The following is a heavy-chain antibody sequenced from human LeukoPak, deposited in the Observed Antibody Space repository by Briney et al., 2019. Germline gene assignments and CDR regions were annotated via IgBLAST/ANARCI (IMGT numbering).Heavy chain of an antibody. CDR1: GFTFSSYW. CDR2: IKQDGSEK. D-gene: IGHD3-3*01. CDR3: AREGGSGSRYYYYMDV. V-gene: IGHV3-7*01. J-gene: IGHJ6*03. Sequence: PGGSLRLSCAASGFTFSSYWMSWVRQAPGKGLEWVANIKQDGSEKYCVDSVKGRFTISRDNAQNSLYLQMNSLRAEDTAMYYCAREGGSGSRYYYYMDVWGKGTTVTVSS.